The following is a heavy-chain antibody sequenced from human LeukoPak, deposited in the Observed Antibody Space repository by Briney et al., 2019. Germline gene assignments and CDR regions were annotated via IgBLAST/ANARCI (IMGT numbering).Heavy chain of an antibody. CDR1: GGSISNTDSY. J-gene: IGHJ6*02. Sequence: SETLSLTCTVSGGSISNTDSYWNWIRQPPGKGLEWIGFISYSGNTYSTPSLESRLTISIDTAKNQFSLSLSSVTAADTAVYFCARQIVSSYYYNGMDVWGQGTTVTVSS. CDR2: ISYSGNT. D-gene: IGHD5/OR15-5a*01. CDR3: ARQIVSSYYYNGMDV. V-gene: IGHV4-30-4*01.